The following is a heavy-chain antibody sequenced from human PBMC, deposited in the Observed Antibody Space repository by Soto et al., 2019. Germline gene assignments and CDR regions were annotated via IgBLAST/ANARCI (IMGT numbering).Heavy chain of an antibody. J-gene: IGHJ6*03. CDR1: GFTFSGSA. D-gene: IGHD5-12*01. V-gene: IGHV3-73*01. CDR2: IRSKANSYAT. CDR3: TRLVDIVATMKRYYYYYYMDV. Sequence: GGSLRLSCAASGFTFSGSAMHWVRQASGKGLEWVGRIRSKANSYATAYAASVKGRFTISRDDSKNTAYLQMNSLKTEDTAVYYCTRLVDIVATMKRYYYYYYMDVWGKGTTVTVSS.